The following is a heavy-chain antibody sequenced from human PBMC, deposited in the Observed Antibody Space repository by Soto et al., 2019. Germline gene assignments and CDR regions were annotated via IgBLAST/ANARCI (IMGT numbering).Heavy chain of an antibody. D-gene: IGHD6-13*01. Sequence: QVQLVESGEGLVKPGGSLRLSCAASGFTFSDYYMSWIRQAPGKGPEWVSYISSSSSYTNYADSVKGRFTISRDNAKNSLYLQMNSLRAEDTAVYYCARTIAAAGGRRYFDLWGRGTLVTVSS. CDR3: ARTIAAAGGRRYFDL. V-gene: IGHV3-11*05. J-gene: IGHJ2*01. CDR1: GFTFSDYY. CDR2: ISSSSSYT.